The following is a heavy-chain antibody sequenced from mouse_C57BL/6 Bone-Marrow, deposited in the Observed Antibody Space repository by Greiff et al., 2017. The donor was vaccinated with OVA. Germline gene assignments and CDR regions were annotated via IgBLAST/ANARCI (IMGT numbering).Heavy chain of an antibody. D-gene: IGHD3-2*02. CDR2: IHPNSGST. Sequence: VQLQESGAELVKPGASVKLSCKASGYTFTSYWMHWVKQRPGQGLEWIGMIHPNSGSTNYNEKFKSKATLTVDKSSSTAYMELRSLTSEDSAVYYCTRKTAQATGYWGQGTTLTVSS. CDR1: GYTFTSYW. J-gene: IGHJ2*01. CDR3: TRKTAQATGY. V-gene: IGHV1-64*01.